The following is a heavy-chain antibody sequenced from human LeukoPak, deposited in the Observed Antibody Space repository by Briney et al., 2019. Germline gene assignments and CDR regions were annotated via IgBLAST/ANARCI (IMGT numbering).Heavy chain of an antibody. CDR3: ARDRVGSGWPRPYYFEI. V-gene: IGHV1-2*02. D-gene: IGHD6-19*01. CDR1: GYTFTGYY. CDR2: INPNTGAT. Sequence: ASVKVSCKPSGYTFTGYYLHWVRQAPGQGPEWMRWINPNTGATMYSQKFQGRVTMTRDTSVSTGYMELRSLTSDDSAVYYCARDRVGSGWPRPYYFEIWGQGTLVTVSS. J-gene: IGHJ4*02.